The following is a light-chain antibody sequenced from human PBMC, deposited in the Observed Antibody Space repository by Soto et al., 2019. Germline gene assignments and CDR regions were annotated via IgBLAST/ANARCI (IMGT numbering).Light chain of an antibody. CDR2: DAS. V-gene: IGKV3-11*01. CDR1: QSVSSY. J-gene: IGKJ5*01. Sequence: EIVLTQSPATLSLSPGERATLSCRASQSVSSYLAWYQQKPGQAPRLLIYDASNRATGIPARFSGSGSGTDFTLTISSLQPDDFATYYCQQYLSYPITFGQGTRLEIK. CDR3: QQYLSYPIT.